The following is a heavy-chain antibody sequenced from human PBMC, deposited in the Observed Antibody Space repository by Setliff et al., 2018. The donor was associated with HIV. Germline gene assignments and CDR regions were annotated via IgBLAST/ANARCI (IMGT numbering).Heavy chain of an antibody. CDR2: VNRGRRT. V-gene: IGHV4-34*01. D-gene: IGHD3-22*01. CDR3: ARGLSFYDPGGFDY. J-gene: IGHJ4*02. CDR1: GGSFSDYY. Sequence: LSLTCALYGGSFSDYYWSWIRQPPGMGLEWIGEVNRGRRTNYNPSLKSRVTISVDTSKNQFSLKLSSVTAADTAVYYCARGLSFYDPGGFDYWGQGTQVTVSS.